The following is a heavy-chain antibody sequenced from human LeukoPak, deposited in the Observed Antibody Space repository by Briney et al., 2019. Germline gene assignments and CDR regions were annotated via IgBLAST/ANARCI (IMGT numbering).Heavy chain of an antibody. CDR1: RYTFTGYY. J-gene: IGHJ4*02. V-gene: IGHV1-2*02. CDR3: ARDPGAVAGEYYFDY. CDR2: INPNSGGT. Sequence: RASVKVSCKSSRYTFTGYYMHWVRQAPGQGLEWMGWINPNSGGTNYAQKFQGRVTMTRDTSISTAYMELSRLRSDDTAVYYGARDPGAVAGEYYFDYWGQGTLVTVSS. D-gene: IGHD6-19*01.